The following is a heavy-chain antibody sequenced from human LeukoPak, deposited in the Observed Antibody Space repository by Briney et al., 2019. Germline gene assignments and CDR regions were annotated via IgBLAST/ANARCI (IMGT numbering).Heavy chain of an antibody. D-gene: IGHD2-15*01. CDR2: IYYSGST. Sequence: SETLSLTCTVSGGSISSYYWSWIRQPPGKGLEWIGYIYYSGSTNYNPSLKSRVTISVDTSKNQFSLKLSSVTAADTAVYYCARGAGYCSGGSCYVTEEAGFDYWGQGTMVTVSS. J-gene: IGHJ4*02. CDR3: ARGAGYCSGGSCYVTEEAGFDY. CDR1: GGSISSYY. V-gene: IGHV4-59*01.